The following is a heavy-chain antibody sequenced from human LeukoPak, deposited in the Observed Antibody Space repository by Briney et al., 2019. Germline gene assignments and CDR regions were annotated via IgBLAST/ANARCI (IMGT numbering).Heavy chain of an antibody. CDR2: ISSDGRTT. V-gene: IGHV3-74*01. D-gene: IGHD2-2*01. Sequence: PGGSLRLSCEASGFTFSSYYMHWVRQPPGRGLVWVSRISSDGRTTNYADSVKGRFTISRDNSKNTLSLQMNSLRAEDTAIYYCARTYQPWDAFDVWGQGTLVTVSS. J-gene: IGHJ3*01. CDR1: GFTFSSYY. CDR3: ARTYQPWDAFDV.